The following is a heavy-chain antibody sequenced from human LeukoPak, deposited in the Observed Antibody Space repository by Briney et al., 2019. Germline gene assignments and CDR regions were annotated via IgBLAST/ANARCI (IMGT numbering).Heavy chain of an antibody. V-gene: IGHV3-23*01. CDR3: AKDSSFYTAGGAFDI. D-gene: IGHD3-16*01. CDR2: ISGSGGST. Sequence: GGSLRLSCAASGFTFSSYAMSWVRQAPGKGLEWVSAISGSGGSTYYADSVKGRFTISRDNFKNTLYLQMNSLRAEDTAVYYCAKDSSFYTAGGAFDIWGQGTMVTVSS. J-gene: IGHJ3*02. CDR1: GFTFSSYA.